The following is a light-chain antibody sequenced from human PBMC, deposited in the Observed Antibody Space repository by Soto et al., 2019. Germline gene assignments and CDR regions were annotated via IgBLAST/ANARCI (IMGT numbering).Light chain of an antibody. CDR1: QSVSSY. V-gene: IGKV3-11*01. Sequence: EIVLTQSPATLSLSPGERATLSCRASQSVSSYLAWYQQKPGQAPRLLIYDASNRATGIPARFSGSGSGTDFALTISSLEPEDFAVYYCQQRSNWPPTFGQVTKVELK. CDR3: QQRSNWPPT. CDR2: DAS. J-gene: IGKJ1*01.